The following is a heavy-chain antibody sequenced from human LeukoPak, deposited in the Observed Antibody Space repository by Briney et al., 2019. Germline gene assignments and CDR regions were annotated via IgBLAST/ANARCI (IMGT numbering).Heavy chain of an antibody. CDR1: GYTFTSYD. Sequence: ASVKVSFKPSGYTFTSYDINGVRQATGQGLEWMGWMNPNSGNTGYAQKFQGRVTMTRNTPISTAYMELSSLRSEDTAVYYCARGYYYDSSGYYLFDYWGQGTLVTVSS. V-gene: IGHV1-8*01. D-gene: IGHD3-22*01. CDR2: MNPNSGNT. J-gene: IGHJ4*02. CDR3: ARGYYYDSSGYYLFDY.